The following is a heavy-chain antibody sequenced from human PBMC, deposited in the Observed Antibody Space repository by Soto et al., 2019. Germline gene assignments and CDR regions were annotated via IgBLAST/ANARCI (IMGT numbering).Heavy chain of an antibody. J-gene: IGHJ6*02. CDR1: GHSISRSRDSISNYS. V-gene: IGHV4-59*01. CDR2: VYYSGAT. D-gene: IGHD3-16*01. CDR3: ARARGDWGTYDYYYGLDV. Sequence: PPETLSLTCTVSGHSISRSRDSISNYSWSWIRQPPGMRLEWIGSVYYSGATNYNPSLKSRVTISVDTSKNQFSLRLSSVTAAETAVYYCARARGDWGTYDYYYGLDVWGQGTTVTVSS.